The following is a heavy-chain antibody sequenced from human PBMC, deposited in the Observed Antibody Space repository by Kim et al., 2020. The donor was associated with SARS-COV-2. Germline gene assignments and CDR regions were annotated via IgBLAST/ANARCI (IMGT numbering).Heavy chain of an antibody. Sequence: SETLSLTYTVSGGSISSYYWSWIRQPPGKGLEWIGYIYYSGSTNYNPSLKSRVTISVDTSKNQFSLKLSSVTAADTAVYYCARVVTSRFDYWGQGTLVTVSS. CDR3: ARVVTSRFDY. CDR2: IYYSGST. V-gene: IGHV4-59*01. J-gene: IGHJ4*02. CDR1: GGSISSYY.